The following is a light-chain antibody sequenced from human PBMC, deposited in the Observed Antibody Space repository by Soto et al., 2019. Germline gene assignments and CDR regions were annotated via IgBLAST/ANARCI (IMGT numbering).Light chain of an antibody. CDR1: QGISSW. CDR3: QQTTSFPLT. V-gene: IGKV1-12*01. J-gene: IGKJ4*02. Sequence: DIQMTQSPSFVSASVGDRVTITCRASQGISSWLAWYQNKPGRAHKLLIHAASSLESGVPSRFSSSGSRTDFTLTISSLQPEDCATYYCQQTTSFPLTFGGTTKVEIK. CDR2: AAS.